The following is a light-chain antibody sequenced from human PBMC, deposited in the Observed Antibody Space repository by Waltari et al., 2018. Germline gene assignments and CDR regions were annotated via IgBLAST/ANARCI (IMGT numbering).Light chain of an antibody. J-gene: IGLJ3*02. CDR3: QVWTTGAGV. V-gene: IGLV3-9*01. Sequence: SYELTQPVSVSVALGQTARITCGGNNIGDKIVHWYQQKPGRAPVLVIFRDTNRPSGIPERFSGSNSGNTATLTISRAQGGDEADYYCQVWTTGAGVFGGGTKLSVL. CDR2: RDT. CDR1: NIGDKI.